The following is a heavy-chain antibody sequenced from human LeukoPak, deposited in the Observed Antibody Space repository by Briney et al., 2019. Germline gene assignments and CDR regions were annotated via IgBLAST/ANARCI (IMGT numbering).Heavy chain of an antibody. D-gene: IGHD3-3*01. Sequence: GGSLRLSCSASEFTFSNYWMHWVRQAPGKGLVWVSRINRDGGVTSYADSVKDRFIISRDNAKNTLYFQLSSLRAEDTALYYCARELENFGFLLWGQGTQVTVSS. J-gene: IGHJ4*02. CDR1: EFTFSNYW. CDR2: INRDGGVT. CDR3: ARELENFGFLL. V-gene: IGHV3-74*01.